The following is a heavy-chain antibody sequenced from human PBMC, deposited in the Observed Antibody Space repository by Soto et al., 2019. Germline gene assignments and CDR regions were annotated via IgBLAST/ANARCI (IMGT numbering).Heavy chain of an antibody. V-gene: IGHV4-31*03. CDR1: GGSISTGGYY. Sequence: QVPLQESGLELVKPSQTLSLTCTVSGGSISTGGYYWTWIRQHPGKGLEWIGYIYYSGSTYYNPSLKSRVTISVDTSKNQFSLKLSSVTAADTAVYYCARGLSVTLFDNWGQGTLVTVSS. D-gene: IGHD4-4*01. J-gene: IGHJ4*02. CDR2: IYYSGST. CDR3: ARGLSVTLFDN.